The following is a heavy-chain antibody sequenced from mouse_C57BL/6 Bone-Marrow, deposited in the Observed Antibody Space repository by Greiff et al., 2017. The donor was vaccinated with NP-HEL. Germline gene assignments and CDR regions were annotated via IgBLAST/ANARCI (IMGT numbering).Heavy chain of an antibody. V-gene: IGHV5-17*01. CDR3: ARPYDYDVHWYFDV. Sequence: EVMLVQSGGGLVKPGGSLKLSCAASGFTFSDSGMHWVRQAPGKGLEWVAYISRGSSTIYYAGTLKGRFTISRDNATSTLFLQLTSLRSEDTAMYYCARPYDYDVHWYFDVGGTGTTVTVSS. CDR2: ISRGSSTI. J-gene: IGHJ1*03. D-gene: IGHD2-4*01. CDR1: GFTFSDSG.